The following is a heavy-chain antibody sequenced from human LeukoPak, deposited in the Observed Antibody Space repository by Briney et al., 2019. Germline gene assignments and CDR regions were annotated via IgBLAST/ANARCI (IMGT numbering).Heavy chain of an antibody. J-gene: IGHJ4*02. CDR2: ISSSSSYI. CDR3: ARSLPTVVTRGAPGDY. CDR1: GFTFSSYS. V-gene: IGHV3-21*01. D-gene: IGHD4-23*01. Sequence: GGSLRLSCAASGFTFSSYSMNWVRQAPGKGLEWVSSISSSSSYIYYADSVKGRFTISRDNAKNSLYLQMNSLRAEDTAVYYCARSLPTVVTRGAPGDYWGQGTLVTVSS.